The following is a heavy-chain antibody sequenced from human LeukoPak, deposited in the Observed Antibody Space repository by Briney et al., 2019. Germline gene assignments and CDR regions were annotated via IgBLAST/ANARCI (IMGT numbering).Heavy chain of an antibody. D-gene: IGHD2-15*01. V-gene: IGHV1-8*02. J-gene: IGHJ6*02. CDR1: GYTFTGYY. CDR2: MNPNSGNT. CDR3: ARFSAPGSPIKYYYYYGMDV. Sequence: GASVKVPCKASGYTFTGYYMHWVRQAPGQGLEWMGWMNPNSGNTGYAQKFQGRDTMTRNTSISTAYMELSSLRSEDTAVYYCARFSAPGSPIKYYYYYGMDVWGQGTTVTVSS.